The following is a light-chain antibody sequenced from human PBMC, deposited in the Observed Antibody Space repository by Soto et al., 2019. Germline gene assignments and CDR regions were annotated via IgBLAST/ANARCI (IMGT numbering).Light chain of an antibody. CDR1: NIGGKS. CDR3: QVWDDNSDHHV. V-gene: IGLV3-21*02. CDR2: DDS. J-gene: IGLJ1*01. Sequence: ELTQTSSVSLAPGQTARISCGGNNIGGKSVHWYQQKPGQAPVVVVYDDSDRPSGIPERFSGSNSGNTATLTISRVEAGDEADYHCQVWDDNSDHHVFGTGTKVTVL.